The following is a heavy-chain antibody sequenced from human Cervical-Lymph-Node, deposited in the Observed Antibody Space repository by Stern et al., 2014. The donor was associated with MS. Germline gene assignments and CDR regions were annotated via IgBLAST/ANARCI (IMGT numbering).Heavy chain of an antibody. D-gene: IGHD2-8*02. J-gene: IGHJ4*02. CDR3: AKHACTGAACPFDL. V-gene: IGHV4-39*01. CDR2: VYYSGPT. CDR1: GDSISSYTHY. Sequence: VQLEESGPGLVKPSETLSLTCAVSGDSISSYTHYWAWIRQPPGKGLEWIGSVYYSGPTYYTPPLKSPVSISVDTSKNPFPRGLTSVTAADTAVYYCAKHACTGAACPFDLWGQGTLVTVSS.